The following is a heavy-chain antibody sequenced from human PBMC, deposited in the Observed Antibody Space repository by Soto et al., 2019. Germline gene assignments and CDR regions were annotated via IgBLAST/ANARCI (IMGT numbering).Heavy chain of an antibody. D-gene: IGHD2-2*01. J-gene: IGHJ5*02. CDR3: ATLPYCSSTSCP. CDR1: GYTFTSYG. CDR2: ISAYNGNT. Sequence: ASVKVSCKASGYTFTSYGISWVRQAPGQGLEWMGGISAYNGNTNYAQKLQGRVTMTEDTSTSTAYMELSSLRSEDTAVYYCATLPYCSSTSCPWGQGTQVTVSS. V-gene: IGHV1-18*01.